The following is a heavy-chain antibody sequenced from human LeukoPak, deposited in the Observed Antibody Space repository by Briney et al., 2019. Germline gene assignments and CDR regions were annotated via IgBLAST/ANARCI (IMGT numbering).Heavy chain of an antibody. V-gene: IGHV1-2*02. D-gene: IGHD4-17*01. Sequence: ASVKVSCKASGYTFTGYYMHWVRQAPGQGLEWMGWINPNSGGTNYAQKFQGRITMTTDTFTTTAYMELRGLRSDDTAVYFCARETTEAFDYWGQGTLVTVSS. CDR1: GYTFTGYY. J-gene: IGHJ4*02. CDR2: INPNSGGT. CDR3: ARETTEAFDY.